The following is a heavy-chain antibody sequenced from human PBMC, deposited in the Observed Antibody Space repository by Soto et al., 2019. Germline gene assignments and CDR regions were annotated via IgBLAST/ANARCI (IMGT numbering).Heavy chain of an antibody. CDR3: AKATHYGDYYFDY. Sequence: PVGSLRLSCAASGFTFDSYDMNWVRQAPGKGLEWVSGISASGASIFYTDSVKGRFSISRDNSRNTLFLQMDSLRAEDTAVYYCAKATHYGDYYFDYWGQGTQVTVS. D-gene: IGHD4-17*01. V-gene: IGHV3-23*01. J-gene: IGHJ4*02. CDR1: GFTFDSYD. CDR2: ISASGASI.